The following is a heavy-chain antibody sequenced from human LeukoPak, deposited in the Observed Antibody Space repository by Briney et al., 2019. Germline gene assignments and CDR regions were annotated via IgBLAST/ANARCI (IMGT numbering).Heavy chain of an antibody. CDR1: GFTFSDYY. CDR3: ARDTDGSSGYYYEGSDY. J-gene: IGHJ4*02. V-gene: IGHV3-11*04. CDR2: ISSSGSTI. D-gene: IGHD3-22*01. Sequence: KAGGSLRLSCAASGFTFSDYYMSWIRQAPGKGLEWVSYISSSGSTIYYADSVKGRFTISRDNAKNSLYLQMNSLRAENTAVYYCARDTDGSSGYYYEGSDYWGQGTLVTVSS.